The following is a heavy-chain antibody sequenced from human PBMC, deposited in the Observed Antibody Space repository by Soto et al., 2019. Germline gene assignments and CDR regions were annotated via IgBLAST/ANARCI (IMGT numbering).Heavy chain of an antibody. CDR1: GGSISSGDYY. CDR3: ARTPYCSGGSCYFDY. Sequence: PSETLSLTCTVSGGSISSGDYYWSWIRQPPGKGLEWIGYIYYSGSTYYNPSLKSRVTISVDTSKNQFSLKLSSVTAADTAVYYCARTPYCSGGSCYFDYWGQGTLVTVSS. J-gene: IGHJ4*02. CDR2: IYYSGST. D-gene: IGHD2-15*01. V-gene: IGHV4-30-4*01.